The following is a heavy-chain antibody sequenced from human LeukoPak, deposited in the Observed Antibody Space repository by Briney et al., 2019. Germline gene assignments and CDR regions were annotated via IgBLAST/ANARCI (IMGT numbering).Heavy chain of an antibody. CDR2: ISSSSSY. CDR1: GFTFSSYS. CDR3: ARDNGAFDI. V-gene: IGHV3-21*04. Sequence: GGSLRLSCAASGFTFSSYSMNWVRQAPGQGLEWDSSISSSSSYYSEYTVKGRLPISRNNANTSLCLQMNSLRAEDTAVYYCARDNGAFDIWGQGTMVTVSS. J-gene: IGHJ3*02.